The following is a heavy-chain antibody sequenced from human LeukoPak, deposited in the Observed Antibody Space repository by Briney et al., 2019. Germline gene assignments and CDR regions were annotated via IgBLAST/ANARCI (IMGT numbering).Heavy chain of an antibody. Sequence: GGSLRLSCATSGFTFSDYAMHWVRQAPGKGLEWVAVISHDGSIKFSADSVKGRFTISRDNAKNSLYLQMNSLRAEDTAVYYCARDAPLRSRFDYWGQGTLVTVSS. CDR2: ISHDGSIK. CDR1: GFTFSDYA. D-gene: IGHD3-3*01. V-gene: IGHV3-30-3*01. CDR3: ARDAPLRSRFDY. J-gene: IGHJ4*02.